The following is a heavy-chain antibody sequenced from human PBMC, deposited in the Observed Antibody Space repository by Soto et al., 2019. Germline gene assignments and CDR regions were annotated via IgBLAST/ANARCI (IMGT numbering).Heavy chain of an antibody. Sequence: EVQLVESGGGLVQPGGSLRLSCAASGFTVSSNYMSWVRQAPGKGLEWVSVIYSGGSTYYADSVKGRFTISRDNSKNTLYLQMNSLGAEDTAVYYCARESDDYIWGSYRSGRFDYWGQGTLVTVSS. V-gene: IGHV3-66*01. D-gene: IGHD3-16*02. J-gene: IGHJ4*02. CDR1: GFTVSSNY. CDR2: IYSGGST. CDR3: ARESDDYIWGSYRSGRFDY.